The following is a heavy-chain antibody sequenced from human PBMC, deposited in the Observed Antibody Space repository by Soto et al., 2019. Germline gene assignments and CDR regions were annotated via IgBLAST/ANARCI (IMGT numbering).Heavy chain of an antibody. J-gene: IGHJ4*02. V-gene: IGHV3-23*01. D-gene: IGHD2-15*01. CDR1: GFTVSSYA. Sequence: EMQLLESWGGLVQAGGSLRLSCAASGFTVSSYALNWVRQAPGKGLEWVSGISASTYYADSVKGRFTISRDTSNNTQSLQMHSLRAEDTAVYFCAIRMCNTRWYYLDYWGQGTLVTVSS. CDR3: AIRMCNTRWYYLDY. CDR2: ISAST.